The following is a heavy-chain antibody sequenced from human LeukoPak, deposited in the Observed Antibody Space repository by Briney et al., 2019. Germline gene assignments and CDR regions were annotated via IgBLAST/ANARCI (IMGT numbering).Heavy chain of an antibody. V-gene: IGHV3-21*01. CDR2: ISSSSSYI. Sequence: GGSLRLSCAASGFTFSSYSMNWVRQAPGKELEWVSSISSSSSYIYYADSVKGRFTISRDNAKNSLYLQMNSLRAEDTAVYYCARVWYSSGWSAFDYWGQGTLVTVSS. J-gene: IGHJ4*02. CDR1: GFTFSSYS. D-gene: IGHD6-19*01. CDR3: ARVWYSSGWSAFDY.